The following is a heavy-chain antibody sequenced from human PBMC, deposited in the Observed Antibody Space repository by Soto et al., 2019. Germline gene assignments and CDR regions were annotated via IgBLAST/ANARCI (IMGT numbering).Heavy chain of an antibody. CDR3: TTDRPYSGATNALY. V-gene: IGHV3-15*01. Sequence: PGCSLRLSCVVSGFTFRNGWMTWVRQAPGKGLEWVGRIKSKVDGGTIDYAAPVKGRFTISRDDSKNMLYLQMNSLKNEDTAVYYCTTDRPYSGATNALYWGRVTLVTVS. J-gene: IGHJ4*02. CDR2: IKSKVDGGTI. D-gene: IGHD1-26*01. CDR1: GFTFRNGW.